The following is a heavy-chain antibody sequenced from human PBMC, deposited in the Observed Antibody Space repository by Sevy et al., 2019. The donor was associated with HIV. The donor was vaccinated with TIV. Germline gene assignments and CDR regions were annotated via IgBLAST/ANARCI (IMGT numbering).Heavy chain of an antibody. V-gene: IGHV3-33*01. CDR3: WGDRGGGATPYFDY. J-gene: IGHJ4*02. D-gene: IGHD3-16*01. CDR2: LWYDGTNK. CDR1: GFTFNNYG. Sequence: GGSLRLSCTVSGFTFNNYGMHWVRQTPGRGLEWVSGLWYDGTNKFYADSVQGRFTISRANTMNTLYLQMDSLGVDDTGFYDCWGDRGGGATPYFDYWGQGALVTVSS.